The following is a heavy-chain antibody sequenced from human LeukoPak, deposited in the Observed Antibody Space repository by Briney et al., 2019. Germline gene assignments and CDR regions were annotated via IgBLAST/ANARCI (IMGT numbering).Heavy chain of an antibody. CDR1: GFTFSSYA. CDR2: MSGSGGST. J-gene: IGHJ6*02. CDR3: ARDLASYGMDV. V-gene: IGHV3-23*01. Sequence: GGSLRLSCAASGFTFSSYAMSWVRQAPGKGLEWVSAMSGSGGSTSYADSVKGRFTISRDNSKNTLYLQMNSLRAEDTAVYYCARDLASYGMDVWGQGTTVTVSS. D-gene: IGHD3-16*01.